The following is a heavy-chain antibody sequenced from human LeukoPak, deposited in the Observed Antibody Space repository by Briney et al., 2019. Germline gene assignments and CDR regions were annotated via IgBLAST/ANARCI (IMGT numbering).Heavy chain of an antibody. D-gene: IGHD3-22*01. V-gene: IGHV1-69*13. Sequence: ASVKVSCKASGYTFTSYDINWVRQATGQGLEWMGGIIPIFGTANYAQKFQGRVTITADESTSTAYMELSSLRSEDTAVYYCARGNYYDSSGYSHRLDPWGQGTLVTVSS. CDR1: GYTFTSYD. J-gene: IGHJ5*02. CDR2: IIPIFGTA. CDR3: ARGNYYDSSGYSHRLDP.